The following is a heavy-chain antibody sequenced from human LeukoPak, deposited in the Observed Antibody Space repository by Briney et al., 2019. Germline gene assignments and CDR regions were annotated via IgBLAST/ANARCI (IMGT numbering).Heavy chain of an antibody. CDR2: IDWDDDK. CDR3: ARDSSGYYLPDY. J-gene: IGHJ4*02. CDR1: GFSLSTSGMC. V-gene: IGHV2-70*11. Sequence: SGPTLVNPTQTLTLTCTFSGFSLSTSGMCVSWIRQPQGKALEWLARIDWDDDKYYSTSLKTRLTISKDTSKNQVVLTMTNMDPVDTATYYCARDSSGYYLPDYWGQGTLVTVSS. D-gene: IGHD3-22*01.